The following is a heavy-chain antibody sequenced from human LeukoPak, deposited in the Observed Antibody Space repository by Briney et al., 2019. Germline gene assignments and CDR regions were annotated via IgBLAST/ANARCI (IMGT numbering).Heavy chain of an antibody. D-gene: IGHD2-15*01. CDR2: IWYDGSNK. J-gene: IGHJ4*02. V-gene: IGHV3-33*06. CDR1: GFTFSSYG. Sequence: GGSLRLSCAASGFTFSSYGMHWVRQAPGKGLEWVAVIWYDGSNKYYADSVKGRFTIPRDNSKNTLYLQMNSLRAEDTAVYYCAKDGGPMSPFDYWGQGTLVTVSS. CDR3: AKDGGPMSPFDY.